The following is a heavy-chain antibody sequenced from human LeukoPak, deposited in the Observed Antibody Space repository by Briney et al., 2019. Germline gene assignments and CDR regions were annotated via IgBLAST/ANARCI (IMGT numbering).Heavy chain of an antibody. V-gene: IGHV1-18*01. CDR2: ISAYNGNS. Sequence: ASVKVSCKASGYTFTSYGISWVRQAPGQGLEWMGWISAYNGNSNYAQKLQGRVTMTTDTSTSTAYMELRSLRSDDTAVYYCARSPVPVSIAAKRWFDPWGQGTLVTVSS. CDR1: GYTFTSYG. J-gene: IGHJ5*02. CDR3: ARSPVPVSIAAKRWFDP. D-gene: IGHD6-13*01.